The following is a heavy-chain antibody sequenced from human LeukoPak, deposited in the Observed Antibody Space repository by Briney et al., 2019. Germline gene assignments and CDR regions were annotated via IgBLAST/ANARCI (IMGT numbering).Heavy chain of an antibody. CDR3: ARDSAVY. J-gene: IGHJ4*02. CDR1: GFTFSSYA. V-gene: IGHV3-30-3*01. Sequence: GGSLRLSCAASGFTFSSYAMHWVRQAPGKGLEWVAVISYDENNKYYADSVKGRFTISRDNSKNTLYLQMNSLRAEDTAVYYCARDSAVYWGQGTLVTVSS. CDR2: ISYDENNK.